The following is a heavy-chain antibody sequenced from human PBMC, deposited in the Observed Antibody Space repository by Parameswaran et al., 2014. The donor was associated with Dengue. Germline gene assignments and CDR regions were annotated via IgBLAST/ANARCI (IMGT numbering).Heavy chain of an antibody. CDR3: ARGYSSSSLRFGY. V-gene: IGHV1-2*02. Sequence: WVRQAPGQGLEWMGWINPNSGGTNYAQKFQGRVTMTRDTSTSTVYMELSSLTSEDTAVYYCARGYSSSSLRFGYWGQGTLVTVSS. CDR2: INPNSGGT. J-gene: IGHJ4*02. D-gene: IGHD6-6*01.